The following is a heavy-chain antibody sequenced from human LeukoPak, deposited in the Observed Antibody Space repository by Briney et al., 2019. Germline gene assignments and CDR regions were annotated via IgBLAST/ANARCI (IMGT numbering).Heavy chain of an antibody. V-gene: IGHV3-11*01. CDR1: GFTFSDYY. Sequence: GGSLRLSCAASGFTFSDYYMTWIRQAPGKELEWISFISRSGDSLYYADSVEGRFTISRDNAQDSVYLEMNSLRAEDTAVYYCAREVVIVPDYYYYGLDVWGQGTTVTVSS. CDR3: AREVVIVPDYYYYGLDV. J-gene: IGHJ6*02. CDR2: ISRSGDSL. D-gene: IGHD2/OR15-2a*01.